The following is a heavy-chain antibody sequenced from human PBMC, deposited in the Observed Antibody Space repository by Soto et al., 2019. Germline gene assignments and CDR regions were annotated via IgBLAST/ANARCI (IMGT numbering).Heavy chain of an antibody. CDR3: ARGYYSSSWRVFDY. CDR1: GYTFSGYF. CDR2: MNPNSGGT. D-gene: IGHD6-13*01. V-gene: IGHV1-2*02. J-gene: IGHJ4*02. Sequence: QVQLVQSGADVKKPGASVKVSCKTSGYTFSGYFMHWLRQAPGQGLEWMGWMNPNSGGTDYAQNFQGRVSMTWDTSISTAYMELSRRRSDDTAIYYCARGYYSSSWRVFDYWGQGTLVTV.